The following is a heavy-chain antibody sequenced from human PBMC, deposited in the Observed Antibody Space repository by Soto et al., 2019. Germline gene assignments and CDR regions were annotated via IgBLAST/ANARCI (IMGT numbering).Heavy chain of an antibody. CDR1: GGTFSSYA. CDR3: ARTAEDFWSGYYYYYYGMDV. D-gene: IGHD3-3*01. CDR2: IIPIFGTA. Sequence: AVKVPCKASGGTFSSYAISWVRQAPGQGXEWMGGIIPIFGTANYAQKFQGRVTITADKSTSTAYMELSRLRSEDTAVYYCARTAEDFWSGYYYYYYGMDVWGQGTTVTVSS. J-gene: IGHJ6*02. V-gene: IGHV1-69*06.